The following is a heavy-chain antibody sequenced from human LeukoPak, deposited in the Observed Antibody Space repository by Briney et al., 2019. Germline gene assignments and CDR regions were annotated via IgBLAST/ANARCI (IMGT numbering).Heavy chain of an antibody. V-gene: IGHV1-69*13. D-gene: IGHD6-6*01. CDR3: ARGRCSSSINSMDV. CDR2: IIPIFGTA. CDR1: GGTFSSYT. Sequence: SVKVSCKASGGTFSSYTISWVRQAPGQGLEWMGGIIPIFGTANYAQKFQGRVTITADESTSTAYMELSSLRSEDTAVYYCARGRCSSSINSMDVWGQGTTVTVSS. J-gene: IGHJ6*02.